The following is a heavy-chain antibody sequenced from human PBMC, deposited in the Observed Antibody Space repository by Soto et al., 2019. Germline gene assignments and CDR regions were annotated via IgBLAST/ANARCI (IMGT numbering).Heavy chain of an antibody. D-gene: IGHD4-17*01. J-gene: IGHJ1*01. CDR1: GFTFSSYA. CDR2: ISGSGGST. CDR3: AKDHDYGDYEAREYFQH. Sequence: GGSLRLSCAASGFTFSSYAMSWVRQAPGKGLEWVSAISGSGGSTYYADSVKGRFTISRDNSKNTLYLQMNSLRAEDTAVYYCAKDHDYGDYEAREYFQHWGQGTLVTVSS. V-gene: IGHV3-23*01.